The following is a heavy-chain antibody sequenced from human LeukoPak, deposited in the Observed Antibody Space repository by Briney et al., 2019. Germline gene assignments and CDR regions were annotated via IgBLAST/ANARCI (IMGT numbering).Heavy chain of an antibody. CDR1: GFSFRDYW. V-gene: IGHV3-7*01. J-gene: IGHJ4*02. CDR3: ARDGVEPGLYFDS. Sequence: PGGSLRLSCAASGFSFRDYWMNWVRQAPGKGLEWVACINQDGRERYSVEGRFTISRDNARNSLYLQMNSLRADDTAVYYCARDGVEPGLYFDSWGQGTLATVSS. D-gene: IGHD1-14*01. CDR2: INQDGRER.